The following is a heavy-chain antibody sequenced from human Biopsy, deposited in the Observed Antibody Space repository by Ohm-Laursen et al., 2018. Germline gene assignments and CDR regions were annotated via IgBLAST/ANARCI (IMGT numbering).Heavy chain of an antibody. Sequence: SVKVSCKASAYSFGDHRIHWVRQAPGQGLEWMGWIDPKGGGTNYAQKFQGRVTMTRDTSISTTYMELRRLTSDDTAVFYCARELGDFWGGRQFDFWDQGTLVTVSS. D-gene: IGHD3-3*01. CDR3: ARELGDFWGGRQFDF. CDR2: IDPKGGGT. V-gene: IGHV1-2*02. J-gene: IGHJ5*01. CDR1: AYSFGDHR.